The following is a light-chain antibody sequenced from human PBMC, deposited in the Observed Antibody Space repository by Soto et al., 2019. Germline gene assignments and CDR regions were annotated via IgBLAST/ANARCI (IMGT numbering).Light chain of an antibody. CDR2: HNT. CDR1: CSNVGAVFD. V-gene: IGLV1-40*03. CDR3: QSYDSDLTESYV. Sequence: QSAVTQPPSVSGAPGQPVTFSCTGICSNVGAVFDVHWYQLVPGGAPRLLIYHNTNRPSGVPDRFSGSKSGASASLAITGLQAEDEADYYCQSYDSDLTESYVFGTGTKVTVL. J-gene: IGLJ1*01.